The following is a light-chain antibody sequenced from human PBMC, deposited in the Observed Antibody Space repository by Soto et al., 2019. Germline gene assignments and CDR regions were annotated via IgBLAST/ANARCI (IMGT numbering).Light chain of an antibody. V-gene: IGKV3-20*01. J-gene: IGKJ1*01. CDR3: QQYGSSGT. CDR1: HRVNNY. CDR2: GAS. Sequence: EILMTQSPATLSVSPGERSTLSCRASHRVNNYLAWYQQRPGQAPRLLIYGASNRATGIPDRFSGSGSGTDFTLTISRLEPEDFAVYYCQQYGSSGTFGQGTKVDIK.